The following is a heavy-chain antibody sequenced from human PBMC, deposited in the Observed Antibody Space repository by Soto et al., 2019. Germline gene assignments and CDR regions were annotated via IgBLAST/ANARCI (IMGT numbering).Heavy chain of an antibody. CDR1: GFTFSSYA. V-gene: IGHV3-23*01. D-gene: IGHD5-18*01. CDR3: AKDERQLWLQLDY. J-gene: IGHJ4*02. CDR2: ISGSGGST. Sequence: HPGGSLRLSCAASGFTFSSYAMSWVRQAPGKGLEWVSAISGSGGSTYYADSVKGRFTISRDNSKNTLYLQMNSLRAEDTAVYYCAKDERQLWLQLDYWGQGTLVTVSS.